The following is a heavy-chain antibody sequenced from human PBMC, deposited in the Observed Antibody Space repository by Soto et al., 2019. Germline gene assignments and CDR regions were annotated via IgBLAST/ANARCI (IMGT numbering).Heavy chain of an antibody. D-gene: IGHD1-26*01. CDR1: GFSFSSYS. V-gene: IGHV3-21*01. J-gene: IGHJ6*02. CDR2: ISSSSYI. Sequence: GGSLRLSCVASGFSFSSYSMNWVRQAPGKGLEWVSSISSSSYIYYADSVKGRFTISRDNAKNSLYLQMNSLRAEDTAVYYCANLEGGGSYYYYGIDVWGQGTTVTVYS. CDR3: ANLEGGGSYYYYGIDV.